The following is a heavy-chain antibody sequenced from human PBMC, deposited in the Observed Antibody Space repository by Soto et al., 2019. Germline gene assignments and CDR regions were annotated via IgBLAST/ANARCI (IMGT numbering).Heavy chain of an antibody. CDR3: ARERAIAATGIFYY. D-gene: IGHD6-13*01. J-gene: IGHJ4*02. CDR1: GFTFSNFV. V-gene: IGHV3-30*04. CDR2: TSYDGKNK. Sequence: LRLSCAASGFTFSNFVMHWVRQAPGKGLEWVAATSYDGKNKDHADSVKGRFTISRDNSKNTLYLQMNSLRHEDTAVYFCARERAIAATGIFYYWGQGTLVTVSS.